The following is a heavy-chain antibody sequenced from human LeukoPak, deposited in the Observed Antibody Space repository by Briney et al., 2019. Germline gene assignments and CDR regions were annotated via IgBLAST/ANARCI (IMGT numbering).Heavy chain of an antibody. J-gene: IGHJ3*01. CDR3: IKDMGFDLLKDAFDL. D-gene: IGHD1-26*01. Sequence: PGGSLRLSCAASGFSLDDYAMHWVRQAPGQGLEWVSSISWDGRNMAYAASVKGRFTISRDNAQNSLYLQMYSLKIDGTAFYYRIKDMGFDLLKDAFDLWGQGMLVTVSS. V-gene: IGHV3-9*01. CDR1: GFSLDDYA. CDR2: ISWDGRNM.